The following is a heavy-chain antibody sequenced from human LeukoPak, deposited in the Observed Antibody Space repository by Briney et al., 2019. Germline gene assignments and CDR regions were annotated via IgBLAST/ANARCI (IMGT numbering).Heavy chain of an antibody. Sequence: ASVKVSCKASGYTFTDYYIHWVRQAPGQGLEWMGWINPNSGGTNYAQKFQGRVTMTRDTSISTAYMELSRLRSDDTAVYYCARGSIAARPPSYWSDPWGQGTLVTVSS. CDR2: INPNSGGT. CDR3: ARGSIAARPPSYWSDP. CDR1: GYTFTDYY. V-gene: IGHV1-2*02. J-gene: IGHJ5*02. D-gene: IGHD6-6*01.